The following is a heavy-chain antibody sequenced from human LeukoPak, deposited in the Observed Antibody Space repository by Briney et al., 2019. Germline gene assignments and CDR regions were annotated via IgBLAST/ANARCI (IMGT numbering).Heavy chain of an antibody. J-gene: IGHJ5*02. CDR1: GFTVSESY. CDR3: AKDTDKYDNGRDWFDP. CDR2: IYRGGIT. Sequence: PGGSLRLSCAASGFTVSESYMSWVRQAPGKGLEWVSIIYRGGITYYAESVKGRFTISRDNSKNTLYLQMDSLRVEDTAVYYCAKDTDKYDNGRDWFDPWGQGTLVTVSS. D-gene: IGHD3-22*01. V-gene: IGHV3-53*01.